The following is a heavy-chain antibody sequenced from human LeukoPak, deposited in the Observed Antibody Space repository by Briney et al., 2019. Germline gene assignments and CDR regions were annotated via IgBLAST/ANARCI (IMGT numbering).Heavy chain of an antibody. CDR1: GGSISSSSYY. J-gene: IGHJ5*02. V-gene: IGHV4-39*01. D-gene: IGHD3-10*01. CDR2: TYYSGST. Sequence: SETLSLTCTVSGGSISSSSYYWGWIRQPPGKGLEWIGSTYYSGSTYYNPSLKSRVTISVDTSKNQFSLKLSSVTAADTAVYYCARHGHYYGSGSFAWGQGTLVTVSS. CDR3: ARHGHYYGSGSFA.